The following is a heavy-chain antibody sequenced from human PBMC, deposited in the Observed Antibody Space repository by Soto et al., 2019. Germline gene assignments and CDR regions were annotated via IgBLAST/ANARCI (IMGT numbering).Heavy chain of an antibody. CDR1: GGSLSSGGYY. J-gene: IGHJ6*02. Sequence: QVQLQESGPGLVKPSQTLSLTCTVSGGSLSSGGYYWTWIRQHPGKGLEWIGYIYYSGSTSYNPSFKSRVTRAVDTSKNQFSLKLSSVTAADTAVYYCARWLQFGSYYGMDVWGQGTTVTVSS. D-gene: IGHD5-12*01. CDR2: IYYSGST. V-gene: IGHV4-31*03. CDR3: ARWLQFGSYYGMDV.